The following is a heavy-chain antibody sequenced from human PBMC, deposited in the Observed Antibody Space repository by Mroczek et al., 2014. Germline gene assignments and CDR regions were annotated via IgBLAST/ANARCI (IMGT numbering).Heavy chain of an antibody. Sequence: QVQLQESGPGLVKPSETLSLTCTVSGGSISSYYWSWIRQPPGKGLEWIGYIYYSGSTNYNPSLKSRVTISVDTSKNQFSLKLSSVTAADTAVYYCARDNYGGNSADAFDIWGQGTMVTVSS. D-gene: IGHD4-23*01. V-gene: IGHV4-59*01. CDR2: IYYSGST. CDR3: ARDNYGGNSADAFDI. J-gene: IGHJ3*02. CDR1: GGSISSYY.